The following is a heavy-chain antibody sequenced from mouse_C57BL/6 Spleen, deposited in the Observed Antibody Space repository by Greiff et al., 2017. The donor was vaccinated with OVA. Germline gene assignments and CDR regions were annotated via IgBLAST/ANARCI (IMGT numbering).Heavy chain of an antibody. Sequence: DVKLVESGPGLVKPSQSLSLTCSVTGYSITSGYYWNWIRQFPGNKLEWMGYISYDGSNNYNPSLKNRISITRDTSKNQFFLKLNSVTTEDTATYYCAREGYYGSSWYFDVWGTGTTVTVSS. J-gene: IGHJ1*03. D-gene: IGHD1-1*01. V-gene: IGHV3-6*01. CDR2: ISYDGSN. CDR3: AREGYYGSSWYFDV. CDR1: GYSITSGYY.